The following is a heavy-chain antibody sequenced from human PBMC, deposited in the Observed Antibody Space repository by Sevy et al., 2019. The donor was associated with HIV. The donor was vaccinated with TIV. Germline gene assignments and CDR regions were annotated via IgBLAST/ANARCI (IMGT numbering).Heavy chain of an antibody. D-gene: IGHD3-10*02. J-gene: IGHJ4*02. CDR3: VREAANVRYFDY. Sequence: GGSLRLSCAASGFAFSTYSMNWVRQAPGKGLEWVSSISGSGSYIYYADSVQGRVAISRDNAKSSLYLQMNRLRAEDTAVYYCVREAANVRYFDYWGQGTLVTVSS. CDR2: ISGSGSYI. V-gene: IGHV3-21*01. CDR1: GFAFSTYS.